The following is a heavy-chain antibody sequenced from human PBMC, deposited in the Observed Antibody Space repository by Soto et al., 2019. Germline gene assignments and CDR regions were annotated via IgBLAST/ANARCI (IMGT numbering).Heavy chain of an antibody. Sequence: SETLSLTCSVSGGSISSGAYYWTWTRQHPGKGLEWIGYIYYSGSTYYNPSLKSRVTISVDTSKNQFSLRLTSVTAADTAVYYCARDIGGYGKFDYWGQGALVTVTS. CDR1: GGSISSGAYY. CDR3: ARDIGGYGKFDY. CDR2: IYYSGST. D-gene: IGHD1-26*01. V-gene: IGHV4-31*03. J-gene: IGHJ4*02.